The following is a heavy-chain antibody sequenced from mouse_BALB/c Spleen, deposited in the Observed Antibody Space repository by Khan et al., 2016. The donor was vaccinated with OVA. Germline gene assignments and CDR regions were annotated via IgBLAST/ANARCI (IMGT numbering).Heavy chain of an antibody. CDR2: IFPGSVST. CDR1: GYTFSSYW. CDR3: ARGGYGGFAY. D-gene: IGHD2-2*01. Sequence: QVQLQQSGGDLMKPGASVKISCKATGYTFSSYWIEWVKQRPGHGLEWIGQIFPGSVSTTYTEKFKGKATFTADTSSNTAYMQLSSLTSEDSAVYYCARGGYGGFAYWGQGTLVTGSA. V-gene: IGHV1-9*01. J-gene: IGHJ3*01.